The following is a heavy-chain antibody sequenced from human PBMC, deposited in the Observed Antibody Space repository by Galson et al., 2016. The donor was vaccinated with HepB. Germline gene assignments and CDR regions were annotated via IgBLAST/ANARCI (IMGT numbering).Heavy chain of an antibody. Sequence: CAISGDSVSSNSAAWTWIRQSPLRGLEWLGRTYYRSKWYNDYAMSVKSRISIHPDTSKNRFSLQLNSVTPEDTAVYYCARVRCSTFRCQNWFDPWGQGTLFTVSS. CDR3: ARVRCSTFRCQNWFDP. CDR1: GDSVSSNSAA. V-gene: IGHV6-1*01. D-gene: IGHD2/OR15-2a*01. J-gene: IGHJ5*02. CDR2: TYYRSKWYN.